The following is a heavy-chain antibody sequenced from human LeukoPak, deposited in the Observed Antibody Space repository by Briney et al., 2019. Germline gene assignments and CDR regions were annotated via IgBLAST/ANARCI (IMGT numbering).Heavy chain of an antibody. V-gene: IGHV4-4*07. CDR1: GGSISSYY. J-gene: IGHJ3*02. Sequence: PSETLSLTCTVSGGSISSYYWSWIRQPAGKGLEWIGRIYTSGSTNYNPSLKSRVTMSVDTSKNQFSLKLSSVTAADTAVYYCARDRTIFGVVTEAFDIWGQGTMVTVSS. CDR2: IYTSGST. CDR3: ARDRTIFGVVTEAFDI. D-gene: IGHD3-3*01.